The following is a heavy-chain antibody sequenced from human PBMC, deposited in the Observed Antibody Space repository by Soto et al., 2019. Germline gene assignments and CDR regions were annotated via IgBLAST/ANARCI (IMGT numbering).Heavy chain of an antibody. V-gene: IGHV3-33*01. Sequence: GGSLRLSCAASGFTFSTYVMHWVRQAPGKGLEWVAVIWYDGSNKYYADSVKGRFTISRDNSKNTLFLQMSSLRAEDTAVYYCASGYNSGWKGDYFDYWGQGTLVTVSS. CDR2: IWYDGSNK. CDR1: GFTFSTYV. J-gene: IGHJ4*02. D-gene: IGHD6-19*01. CDR3: ASGYNSGWKGDYFDY.